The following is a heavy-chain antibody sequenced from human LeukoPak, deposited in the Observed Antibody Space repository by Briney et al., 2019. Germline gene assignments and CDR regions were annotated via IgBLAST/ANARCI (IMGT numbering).Heavy chain of an antibody. CDR1: GFTFSSYV. V-gene: IGHV3-23*01. D-gene: IGHD4-11*01. J-gene: IGHJ4*02. Sequence: PGGSLRLSCSASGFTFSSYVMSWVRQAPGKGLEWVSAISGSGGSTYYADSMKGRFTISRDNSENTLYLQMNSLRAEDTAVYYCARGSSYSTVTTRYAYWGQGTLVTVSS. CDR3: ARGSSYSTVTTRYAY. CDR2: ISGSGGST.